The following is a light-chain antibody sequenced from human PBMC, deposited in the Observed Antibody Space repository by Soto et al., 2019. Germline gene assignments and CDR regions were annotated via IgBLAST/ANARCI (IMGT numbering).Light chain of an antibody. V-gene: IGKV1-8*01. J-gene: IGKJ1*01. CDR2: DAS. CDR1: QDIGTY. CDR3: QLLYNYIRT. Sequence: AIRKTQSPSSLSASTGDRVSITCRATQDIGTYLAWYQQIPGKAPKLLIYDASTLQTGVPSRFSGSGSGTDFTLTIIYLKYEDFVTYDGQLLYNYIRTLGQVSRVDIK.